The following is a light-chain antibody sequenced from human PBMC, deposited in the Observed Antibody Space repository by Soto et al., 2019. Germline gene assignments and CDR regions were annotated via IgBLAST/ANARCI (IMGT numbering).Light chain of an antibody. CDR2: KAS. CDR3: QQYNSYST. V-gene: IGKV1-5*03. CDR1: QSISIL. Sequence: DIQMTQSPSTLSASVGDRLTVTCRASQSISILLAWYQQKPGKAPKILIYKASSLESGVPSRFSGSGSGTEFTLTISSLQPDDFATYYCQQYNSYSTFGQGTKVDIK. J-gene: IGKJ1*01.